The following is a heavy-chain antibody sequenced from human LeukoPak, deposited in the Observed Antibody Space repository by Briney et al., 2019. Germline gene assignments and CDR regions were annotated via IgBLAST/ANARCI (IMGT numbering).Heavy chain of an antibody. Sequence: ASVKVSCKASGYTFTSYAMHWVRQAPGQRLEWMGWINAGSGNTKYSQKFQGRVTITRDTSASTAYMELSSQRSEDTAVYYCARGYGDYPSPYYYYGMDVWGQGTTVTVSS. CDR2: INAGSGNT. J-gene: IGHJ6*02. D-gene: IGHD4-17*01. CDR1: GYTFTSYA. V-gene: IGHV1-3*01. CDR3: ARGYGDYPSPYYYYGMDV.